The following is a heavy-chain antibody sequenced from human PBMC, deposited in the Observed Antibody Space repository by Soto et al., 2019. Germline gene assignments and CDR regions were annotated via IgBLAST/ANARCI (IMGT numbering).Heavy chain of an antibody. D-gene: IGHD2-21*02. Sequence: KTSETLSLTCAVSGGSFSGFYWTWIRQPPGEGLEWIGEINHSGTTNFNPSLRSRLTIPLDSSKKHFSLKLTSMTAADAAVYYCARADRTLVTSYGLDVWGQGTTVTVSS. CDR1: GGSFSGFY. CDR3: ARADRTLVTSYGLDV. CDR2: INHSGTT. V-gene: IGHV4-34*01. J-gene: IGHJ6*02.